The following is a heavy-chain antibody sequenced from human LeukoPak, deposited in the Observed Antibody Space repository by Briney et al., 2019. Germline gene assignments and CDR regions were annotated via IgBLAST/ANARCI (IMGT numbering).Heavy chain of an antibody. CDR1: GGSISSYY. V-gene: IGHV4-59*01. J-gene: IGHJ4*02. CDR2: IYYSGST. D-gene: IGHD4-17*01. CDR3: ARTKHYYGDFFDY. Sequence: SETLSLTCTVSGGSISSYYWSWIRQPPGKGLEWIGYIYYSGSTNYNPSLKSRVTISVDTSKNQFSLKLSSVTAADTAVCYCARTKHYYGDFFDYWGQGTLVTVSS.